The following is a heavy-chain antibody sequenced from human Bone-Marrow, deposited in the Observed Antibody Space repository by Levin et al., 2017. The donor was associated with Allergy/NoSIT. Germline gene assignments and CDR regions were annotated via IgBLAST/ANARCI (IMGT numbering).Heavy chain of an antibody. Sequence: RTGGSLRLSCAASGFTFSSYAMHWVRQAPGKGLEWVAVISYDGSNKYYADSVKGRFTISRDNSKNTLYLQMNSLRAEDTAVYYCARVVGGIYYGMDVWGQGTTVTVSS. V-gene: IGHV3-30*04. D-gene: IGHD2-2*01. CDR3: ARVVGGIYYGMDV. CDR1: GFTFSSYA. CDR2: ISYDGSNK. J-gene: IGHJ6*02.